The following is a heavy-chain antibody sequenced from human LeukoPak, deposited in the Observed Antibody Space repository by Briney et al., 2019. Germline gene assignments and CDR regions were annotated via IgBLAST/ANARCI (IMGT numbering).Heavy chain of an antibody. D-gene: IGHD3-22*01. CDR1: GFIFSTYN. CDR3: ARRDSGGYCFDY. Sequence: GGSLRLSCAASGFIFSTYNMNWVRQAPGKGLEWVSSVSTGSNHIFYADSVKGRFTISRENAKNSLYLQMNSLRAEDTAVYYCARRDSGGYCFDYWGQGTLVTVSS. V-gene: IGHV3-21*06. J-gene: IGHJ4*02. CDR2: VSTGSNHI.